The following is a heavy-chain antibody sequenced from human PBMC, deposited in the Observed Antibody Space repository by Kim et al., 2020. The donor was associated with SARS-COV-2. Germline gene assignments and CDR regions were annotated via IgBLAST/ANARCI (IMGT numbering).Heavy chain of an antibody. CDR1: GFTFSSYA. Sequence: GGSLRLSCAASGFTFSSYAMSWVRQAPGKGLEWVSAISGSGGSTYYADSVKGRFTISRDNSKNTLYLQMNSLRAEDTAVYYCAKDTEGGAGIAVAGISFDYWGQGTLVTVSS. V-gene: IGHV3-23*01. D-gene: IGHD6-19*01. CDR3: AKDTEGGAGIAVAGISFDY. J-gene: IGHJ4*02. CDR2: ISGSGGST.